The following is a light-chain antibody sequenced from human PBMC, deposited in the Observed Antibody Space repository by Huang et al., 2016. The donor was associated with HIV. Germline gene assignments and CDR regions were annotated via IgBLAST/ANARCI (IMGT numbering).Light chain of an antibody. CDR3: QQLNSYPVT. J-gene: IGKJ5*01. Sequence: IQLTQSPSSLSASVGDRVTITCRASQYINTNLAWYQQKPGKAPQVLIYAASTLQSGVPFRCSGSASGLYFSLTIDNLQPEDFATYYCQQLNSYPVTFGQGTRLDI. CDR1: QYINTN. CDR2: AAS. V-gene: IGKV1-9*01.